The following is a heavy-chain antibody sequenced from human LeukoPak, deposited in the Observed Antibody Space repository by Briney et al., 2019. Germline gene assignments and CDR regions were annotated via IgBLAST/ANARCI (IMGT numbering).Heavy chain of an antibody. CDR1: GFTFSDYY. V-gene: IGHV3-11*01. D-gene: IGHD4-17*01. Sequence: PGGSLRLSCAASGFTFSDYYMSWIRQAPGKGLEWVSYISSSGSTIYYADSVKGRFTISRDNAKSSLYLQMNSLRAEDTAVYYCARDGYYGDYAYFDHWGQGTLVTVSS. CDR3: ARDGYYGDYAYFDH. CDR2: ISSSGSTI. J-gene: IGHJ4*02.